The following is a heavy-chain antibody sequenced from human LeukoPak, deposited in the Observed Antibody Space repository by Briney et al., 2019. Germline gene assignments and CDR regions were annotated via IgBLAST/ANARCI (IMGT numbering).Heavy chain of an antibody. Sequence: GASVKVSCKASGYTFSNYVISWVRQAPGQGLEWMGWISAYNGNTDYAQNLQDRVTMTTDTSTNTAYMELRSLRSDDTAVYYCAGHGSGSYYHVYWGQGTLVTVSS. V-gene: IGHV1-18*01. J-gene: IGHJ4*02. CDR2: ISAYNGNT. CDR3: AGHGSGSYYHVY. D-gene: IGHD3-10*01. CDR1: GYTFSNYV.